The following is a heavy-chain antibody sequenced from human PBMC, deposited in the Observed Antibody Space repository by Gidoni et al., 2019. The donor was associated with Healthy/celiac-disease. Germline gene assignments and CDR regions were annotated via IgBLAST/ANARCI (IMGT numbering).Heavy chain of an antibody. J-gene: IGHJ4*02. Sequence: ANYAQKFQGRVTITADASTSTAYMELSSLRSEDTAVFYCAGGYYDSSRRFDYWGQGTLVTVSS. V-gene: IGHV1-69*01. D-gene: IGHD3-22*01. CDR2: A. CDR3: AGGYYDSSRRFDY.